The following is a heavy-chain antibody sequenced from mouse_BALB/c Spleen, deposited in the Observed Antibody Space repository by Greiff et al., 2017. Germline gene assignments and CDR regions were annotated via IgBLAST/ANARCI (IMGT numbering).Heavy chain of an antibody. J-gene: IGHJ4*01. CDR1: GFTFSSYA. CDR3: ARVGVRRDYYAMDY. Sequence: EVQRVESGGGLVKPGGSLKLSCAASGFTFSSYAMSWVRQSPEKRLEWVAEISSGGSYTYYPDTVTGRFTISRDNAKNTLYLEMSSLRSEDTAMYYCARVGVRRDYYAMDYWGQGTSVTVSS. CDR2: ISSGGSYT. V-gene: IGHV5-9-4*01. D-gene: IGHD2-14*01.